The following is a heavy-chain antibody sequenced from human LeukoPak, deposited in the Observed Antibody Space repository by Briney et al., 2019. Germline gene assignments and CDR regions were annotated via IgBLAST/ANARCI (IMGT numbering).Heavy chain of an antibody. V-gene: IGHV4-59*01. CDR1: GSSISSYY. CDR2: IYYSGST. J-gene: IGHJ4*02. D-gene: IGHD5-18*01. Sequence: SETLSLTCTVSGSSISSYYWSWIRQPPGKGPEWIGYIYYSGSTNYNPSLKGRVTISIDTSKNQFSLKLSSVTAADTAMYYCARVVYYGYTYGKYYSDYWGQGTLVTVSS. CDR3: ARVVYYGYTYGKYYSDY.